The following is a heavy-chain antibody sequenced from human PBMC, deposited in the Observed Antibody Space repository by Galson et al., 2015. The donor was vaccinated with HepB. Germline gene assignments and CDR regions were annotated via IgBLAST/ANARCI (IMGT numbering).Heavy chain of an antibody. CDR3: ARGYQVMYKYYYYMDV. J-gene: IGHJ6*03. Sequence: SVKVSCKASGYTFTGYYMHWVRQAPGEGLEWMGRIHPKSGVSHYAQKFQSRVTMTRDTAIDTAYMELSDLTSADTAVYFCARGYQVMYKYYYYMDVWGKGTTVTV. V-gene: IGHV1-2*06. CDR1: GYTFTGYY. D-gene: IGHD2-8*02. CDR2: IHPKSGVS.